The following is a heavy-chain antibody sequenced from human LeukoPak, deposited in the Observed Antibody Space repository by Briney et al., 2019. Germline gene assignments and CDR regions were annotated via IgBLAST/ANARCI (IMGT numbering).Heavy chain of an antibody. V-gene: IGHV3-48*01. D-gene: IGHD2-2*02. J-gene: IGHJ3*02. CDR3: ARDVRGGYCSSTSCYTSDAFDI. CDR2: ISSSSSTI. CDR1: GFTFSSYS. Sequence: GGSLRLSCAASGFTFSSYSMNWVRQAPGKGLEWVSYISSSSSTIYYADSVKGRFTISRDNAKNSLYLQMNSLRAEDTAVYYRARDVRGGYCSSTSCYTSDAFDIWGQGTMVTVSS.